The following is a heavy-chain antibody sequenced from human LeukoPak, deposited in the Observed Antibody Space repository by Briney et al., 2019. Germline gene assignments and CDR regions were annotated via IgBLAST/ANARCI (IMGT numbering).Heavy chain of an antibody. CDR2: IYYSGST. D-gene: IGHD4-17*01. CDR3: ASLKPTGAFDI. CDR1: GGSVSSYY. Sequence: TSETLSLTCTVSGGSVSSYYWSWIRQPPGKGLEWIGYIYYSGSTNYNPSLKSRVTISVDTSKNQFSLKLSSVTAADTAVYYCASLKPTGAFDIWGQGTMVTVSS. V-gene: IGHV4-59*02. J-gene: IGHJ3*02.